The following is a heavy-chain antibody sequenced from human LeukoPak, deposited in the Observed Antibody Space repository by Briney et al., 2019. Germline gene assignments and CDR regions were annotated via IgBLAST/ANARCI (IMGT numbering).Heavy chain of an antibody. V-gene: IGHV3-30-3*01. CDR3: ATDHGFHYGAYFDY. CDR1: GFTFSSYA. CDR2: ISYDGSVR. Sequence: GGSLRLSRAASGFTFSSYAMHWVRQAPGKGLEWVAVISYDGSVRYYADSVKGQFTISRDNSKNTLYLQMNGLRPEDTAVYYCATDHGFHYGAYFDYWGQGTLVTVSS. J-gene: IGHJ4*02. D-gene: IGHD4-17*01.